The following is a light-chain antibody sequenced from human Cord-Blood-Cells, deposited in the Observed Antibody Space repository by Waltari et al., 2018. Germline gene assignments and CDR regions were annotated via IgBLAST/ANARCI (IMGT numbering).Light chain of an antibody. CDR2: DVS. J-gene: IGLJ1*01. Sequence: QSALTQPASVSGSPGQPITIPCLGTSSAVGGYIYVSWYQQHPGKAPKLMIYDVSNRPSGVSNRFSGSKSGNTASLTISGLQAEDEADYYCSSYTSSSTLVFGTGTKVTVL. V-gene: IGLV2-14*01. CDR1: SSAVGGYIY. CDR3: SSYTSSSTLV.